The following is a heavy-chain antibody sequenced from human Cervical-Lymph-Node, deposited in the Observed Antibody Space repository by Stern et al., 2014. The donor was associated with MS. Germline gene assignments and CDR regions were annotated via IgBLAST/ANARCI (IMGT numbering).Heavy chain of an antibody. D-gene: IGHD4-23*01. Sequence: QVQLAGSGPGLVKPSETLSLTCTVSGGSIRTFSWSWIRQPPGRGLEWIGCVYYNGSTTHNPSLKSRVTMSVDTSKSQLSLRLHSVTAADTAVYYCARHSVGVKDFDSWGQGTLVTVSS. CDR1: GGSIRTFS. CDR2: VYYNGST. V-gene: IGHV4-59*01. CDR3: ARHSVGVKDFDS. J-gene: IGHJ4*02.